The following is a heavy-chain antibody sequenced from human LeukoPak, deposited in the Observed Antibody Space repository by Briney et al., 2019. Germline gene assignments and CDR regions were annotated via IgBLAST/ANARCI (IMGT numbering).Heavy chain of an antibody. CDR1: GGTFSSYA. V-gene: IGHV1-69*05. D-gene: IGHD5-18*01. CDR3: ARVHRGYSYALGY. J-gene: IGHJ4*02. Sequence: ASVKVSCKASGGTFSSYAISWVRQAPGQGLEWMGGIIPIFGTANYAQKFQGRVTITTDESTSTAYMELSSLRSEDTAVYYCARVHRGYSYALGYWGQGTLVTVSS. CDR2: IIPIFGTA.